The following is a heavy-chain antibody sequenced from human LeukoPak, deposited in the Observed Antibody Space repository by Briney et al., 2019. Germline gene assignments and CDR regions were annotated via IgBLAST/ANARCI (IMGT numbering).Heavy chain of an antibody. J-gene: IGHJ4*02. CDR1: GFTFDDYA. V-gene: IGHV3-9*01. Sequence: GGSLRLSCAASGFTFDDYAMHWVRQAPGKGLEWVSGISWNSGSIGYADSVKGRFTISRDNAKNSLYLQMNSPRAEDTALYYCAEDISYDILTGYPDYWGQGTLVTVSS. D-gene: IGHD3-9*01. CDR2: ISWNSGSI. CDR3: AEDISYDILTGYPDY.